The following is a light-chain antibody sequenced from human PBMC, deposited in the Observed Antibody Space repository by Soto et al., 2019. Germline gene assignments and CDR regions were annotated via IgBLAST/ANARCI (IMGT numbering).Light chain of an antibody. CDR2: AAS. CDR1: QSISTY. Sequence: DIQMTQSPLSLSASVGDRVTITCRASQSISTYLNWYQQKPGKAPKLLIYAASSLQSGVPSRFSGSGSAADFTLTISSLQPEDFATYYCQQTSSAPPGTFGQGTKVEIK. CDR3: QQTSSAPPGT. J-gene: IGKJ1*01. V-gene: IGKV1-39*01.